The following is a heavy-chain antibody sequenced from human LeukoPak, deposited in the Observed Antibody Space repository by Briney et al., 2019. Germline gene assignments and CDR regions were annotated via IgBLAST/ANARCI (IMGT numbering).Heavy chain of an antibody. Sequence: PGGSLRLSCAASGFIFSSYGMHWVRQAPGKGLEWVSVIYSGGSTYYADSVKGRFTISRDNSKNTLYLQMNSLRAEDTAVYYCARDSDYSNYWGQGTLVTVSS. D-gene: IGHD3-10*01. V-gene: IGHV3-66*01. CDR1: GFIFSSYG. CDR3: ARDSDYSNY. CDR2: IYSGGST. J-gene: IGHJ4*02.